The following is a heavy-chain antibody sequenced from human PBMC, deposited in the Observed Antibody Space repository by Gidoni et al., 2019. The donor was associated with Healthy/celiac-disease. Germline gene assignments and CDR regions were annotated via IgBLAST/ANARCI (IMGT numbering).Heavy chain of an antibody. CDR2: ISYDGSNK. J-gene: IGHJ6*02. Sequence: VQLVESGGGVVQPGRSRRLSCEASGFTFSSYAMHWVRQAPCKGLEWVAVISYDGSNKYYADSVKGRFTISRDNSKNTLYLQMNSLRAEDTAVYYCAGTYGGGYYGMDVWGQGTTVTVSS. CDR1: GFTFSSYA. CDR3: AGTYGGGYYGMDV. V-gene: IGHV3-30-3*01. D-gene: IGHD4-17*01.